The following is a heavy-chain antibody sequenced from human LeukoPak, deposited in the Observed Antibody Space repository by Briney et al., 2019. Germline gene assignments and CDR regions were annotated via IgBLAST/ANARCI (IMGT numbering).Heavy chain of an antibody. Sequence: PSETLSLTCTVSGGSISSYYWSWIRQPPGKGLEWIGYIYYSGSTNYNPSLKSRVTISVDTSKNQFSLKLSSVTAPDTAVYYCARDGEGDSSGYYPNWGQGTLVTVSS. CDR1: GGSISSYY. D-gene: IGHD3-22*01. CDR2: IYYSGST. CDR3: ARDGEGDSSGYYPN. V-gene: IGHV4-59*01. J-gene: IGHJ4*02.